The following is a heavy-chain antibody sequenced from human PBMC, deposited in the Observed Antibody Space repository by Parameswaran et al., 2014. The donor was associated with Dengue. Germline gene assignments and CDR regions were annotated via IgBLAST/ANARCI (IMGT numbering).Heavy chain of an antibody. CDR2: ISYDGSNK. CDR3: ARALFRFPVNY. J-gene: IGHJ4*02. V-gene: IGHV3-30-3*01. Sequence: WIRQPPGKGLEWVAVISYDGSNKYYADSVKGRFTISRDNSKNTLYLQMNSLRAEDTAVYYCARALFRFPVNYWGQGTLVTVSS. D-gene: IGHD3-3*01.